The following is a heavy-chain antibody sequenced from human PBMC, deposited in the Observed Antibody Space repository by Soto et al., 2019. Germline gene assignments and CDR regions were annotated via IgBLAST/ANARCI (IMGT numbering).Heavy chain of an antibody. D-gene: IGHD2-2*01. Sequence: GGSLRLSCAASGFTFSDYYMSWIRQAPGKGLEWVSYISSSGSTIYYADSVKGRFPVSRDNAKNSLYLQMNSLRAEDMAVYYCARGGYCSSTSCYPQFFLQWGQGTLVTVSS. CDR2: ISSSGSTI. CDR1: GFTFSDYY. J-gene: IGHJ1*01. V-gene: IGHV3-11*01. CDR3: ARGGYCSSTSCYPQFFLQ.